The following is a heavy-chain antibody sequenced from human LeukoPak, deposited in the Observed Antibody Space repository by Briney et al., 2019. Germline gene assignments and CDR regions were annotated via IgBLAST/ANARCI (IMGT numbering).Heavy chain of an antibody. CDR2: MRHDGSNK. CDR1: GFTSSSYG. J-gene: IGHJ3*02. CDR3: AKGLNQFWEKDAFDI. V-gene: IGHV3-30*02. D-gene: IGHD3-3*01. Sequence: GGSLRRSCAASGFTSSSYGMHWVRQAPGKGPESVALMRHDGSNKYYADSVKGRFTISRDNSKNTLYLQLNSLRGEDAAVYYCAKGLNQFWEKDAFDIWGQGTMVTVSS.